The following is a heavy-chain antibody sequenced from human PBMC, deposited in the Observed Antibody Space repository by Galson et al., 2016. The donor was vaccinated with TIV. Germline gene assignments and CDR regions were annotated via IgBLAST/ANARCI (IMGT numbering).Heavy chain of an antibody. J-gene: IGHJ6*02. CDR1: EFTFSAYA. CDR3: AREGGTYFDSYYYGMVV. V-gene: IGHV3-30*07. CDR2: ISYDASNK. D-gene: IGHD1-26*01. Sequence: SLRLSCAASEFTFSAYAMHWVRQAPGKGQEWVAIISYDASNKYYADSVKGRFTISRDNSKYTLYLQMNSLRAEDTAVYYCAREGGTYFDSYYYGMVVWGQGTTVTVSS.